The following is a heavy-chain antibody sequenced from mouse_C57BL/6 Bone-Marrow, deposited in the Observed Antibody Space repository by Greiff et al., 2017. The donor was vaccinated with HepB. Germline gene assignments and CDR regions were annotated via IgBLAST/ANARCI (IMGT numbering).Heavy chain of an antibody. CDR1: GYSFTSYY. V-gene: IGHV1-66*01. J-gene: IGHJ3*01. CDR3: ARGKRGWFAY. Sequence: QVQLKQSGPELVKPGASVKISCKASGYSFTSYYIHWVKQRPGQGLEWIGWIYPGSGNTKYNEKFKGKATLTADTSSSTAYMQLSSLTSEDSAVYYCARGKRGWFAYWGQGTLVTVSA. CDR2: IYPGSGNT.